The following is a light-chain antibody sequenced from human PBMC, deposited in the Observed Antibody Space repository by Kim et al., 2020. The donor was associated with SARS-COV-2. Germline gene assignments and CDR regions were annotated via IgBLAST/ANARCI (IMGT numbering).Light chain of an antibody. CDR1: SSNIGAGYD. V-gene: IGLV1-40*01. J-gene: IGLJ2*01. CDR3: QSYDISVSAS. CDR2: ANN. Sequence: QPVLTQPPSVSGAPGQRVTISCTGSSSNIGAGYDVHWYQQLPGRAPKLLIYANNNRPTGVPDRFSGSKSGTSASLAITGLQAEDEADYYCQSYDISVSASFGGGTQLTVL.